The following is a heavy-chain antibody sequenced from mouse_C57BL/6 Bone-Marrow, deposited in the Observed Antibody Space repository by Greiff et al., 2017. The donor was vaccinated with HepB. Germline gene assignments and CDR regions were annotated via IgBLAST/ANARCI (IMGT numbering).Heavy chain of an antibody. CDR3: AKGGGSPHAMDY. CDR2: ISYDGSN. V-gene: IGHV3-6*01. Sequence: EVQVVESGPGLVKPSQSLSLTCSVTGYSITSGYYWNWIRQFPGNKLEWMGYISYDGSNNYNPSLKNRISITRDTSKNQFFLKLNSVTTEDTATYYCAKGGGSPHAMDYWGQGTSVTVSS. D-gene: IGHD1-1*01. J-gene: IGHJ4*01. CDR1: GYSITSGYY.